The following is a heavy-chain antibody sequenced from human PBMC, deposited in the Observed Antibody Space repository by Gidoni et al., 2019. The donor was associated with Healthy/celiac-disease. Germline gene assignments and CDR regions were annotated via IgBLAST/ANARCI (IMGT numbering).Heavy chain of an antibody. CDR3: ARDQSGAAGPKPVILPYYYYGMDV. Sequence: EVQLVESGGGLVQPGGSLRLSCAASGFTFSSYWMSWVRQAPGKGLGWVANIKQDGSEKYYVDSVKGRFTISRDNAKNSLYLQMNSLRAEDTAVYYCARDQSGAAGPKPVILPYYYYGMDVWGQGTTVTVSS. J-gene: IGHJ6*02. CDR1: GFTFSSYW. CDR2: IKQDGSEK. V-gene: IGHV3-7*01. D-gene: IGHD6-13*01.